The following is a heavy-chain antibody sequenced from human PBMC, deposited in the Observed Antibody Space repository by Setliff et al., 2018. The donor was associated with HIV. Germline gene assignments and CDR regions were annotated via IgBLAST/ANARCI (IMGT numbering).Heavy chain of an antibody. CDR2: ISHSGNT. D-gene: IGHD2-21*02. Sequence: PSETLSLTCAVYSGSFSGHFWSWIRQSPGKGLEWIGEISHSGNTNYNPSLQSRVTISEDTSKNQFSLKLASVTAADTSVYYCARLNWSRWVVPAGTRPPSDFDYWGPGTLVTVSS. CDR3: ARLNWSRWVVPAGTRPPSDFDY. CDR1: SGSFSGHF. J-gene: IGHJ4*02. V-gene: IGHV4-34*01.